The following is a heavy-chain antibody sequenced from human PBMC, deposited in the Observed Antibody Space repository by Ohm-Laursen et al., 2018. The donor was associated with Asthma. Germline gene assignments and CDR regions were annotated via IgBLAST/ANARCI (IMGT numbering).Heavy chain of an antibody. CDR3: ARGHMVIMPHLHD. Sequence: SSVKVSCKASGGTLNNFAINWVRQAPGQGLEWMGGIIPMFHTATYAQKFQGRVTISADESTTTTYMELSSLGSEDTAVYYCARGHMVIMPHLHDWGQGILVTVSS. CDR1: GGTLNNFA. D-gene: IGHD2-21*01. V-gene: IGHV1-69*01. CDR2: IIPMFHTA. J-gene: IGHJ1*01.